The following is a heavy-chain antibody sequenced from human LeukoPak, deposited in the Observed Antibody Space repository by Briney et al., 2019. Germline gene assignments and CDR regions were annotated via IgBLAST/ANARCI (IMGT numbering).Heavy chain of an antibody. J-gene: IGHJ4*02. Sequence: GSLRLSCAASGFTFSSYGMHWVRQAPGKGLEWVAVIWYDGSNKYYADFVKGRFTISRDNSKNTLYLQMNSLRAEDTAVYYCARGLVLGYCSSTSCMGGLFGYWGQGTLVTVSS. CDR3: ARGLVLGYCSSTSCMGGLFGY. D-gene: IGHD2-2*01. V-gene: IGHV3-33*01. CDR2: IWYDGSNK. CDR1: GFTFSSYG.